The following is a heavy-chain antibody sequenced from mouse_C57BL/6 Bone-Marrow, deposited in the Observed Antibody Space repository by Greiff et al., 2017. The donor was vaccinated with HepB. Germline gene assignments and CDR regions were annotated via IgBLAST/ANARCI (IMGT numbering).Heavy chain of an antibody. V-gene: IGHV1-63*01. CDR3: ARGGPYSNYPAWFAY. J-gene: IGHJ3*01. D-gene: IGHD2-5*01. CDR2: IYPGGGYT. Sequence: VQLQQSGAELVRPGTSVKMSCKASGYTFTNYWIGWAKQRPGHGLEWIGDIYPGGGYTNYNEKFKGKGTLTADKSSSTAYMQFSSLTSEDSAIYYCARGGPYSNYPAWFAYWGQGTLVTVSA. CDR1: GYTFTNYW.